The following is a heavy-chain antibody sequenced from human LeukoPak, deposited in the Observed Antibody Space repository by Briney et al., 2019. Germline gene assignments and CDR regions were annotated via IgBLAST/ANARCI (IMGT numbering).Heavy chain of an antibody. D-gene: IGHD5-24*01. J-gene: IGHJ6*02. Sequence: SETLSLTCTVSGGSISSYYWSWIRQPPGKGLEWIGYIYYSGSTNYNPSLKSRVTISVDTSKNQFSLKLSSVTAADTAVYYCARAKMATKYYYYYGMDVRGQGTTVTVSS. CDR1: GGSISSYY. CDR3: ARAKMATKYYYYYGMDV. V-gene: IGHV4-59*01. CDR2: IYYSGST.